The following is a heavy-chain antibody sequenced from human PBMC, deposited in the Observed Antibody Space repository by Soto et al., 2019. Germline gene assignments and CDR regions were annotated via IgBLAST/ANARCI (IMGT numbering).Heavy chain of an antibody. CDR2: IYPADSET. V-gene: IGHV5-51*01. D-gene: IGHD3-22*01. J-gene: IGHJ4*02. CDR1: GYSFFSHW. CDR3: ARRPWLSGYYDY. Sequence: PGESLKISCNGSGYSFFSHWIGWVRQMPGKGLEWVGIIYPADSETRYSPSFQGQVTISVDKSINTAYLQWSSLKASDTAMYYCARRPWLSGYYDYWGQGTLVT.